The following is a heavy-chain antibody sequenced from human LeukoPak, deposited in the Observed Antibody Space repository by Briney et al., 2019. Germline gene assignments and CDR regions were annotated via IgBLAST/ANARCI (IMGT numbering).Heavy chain of an antibody. CDR2: MNPNSGNT. CDR1: GYTFTGYY. D-gene: IGHD5-18*01. Sequence: GASVKVSCKASGYTFTGYYMHWVRQAPGQGLEWMGWMNPNSGNTGYAQKFQGRVTITRNTSISTAYMELSSLRSEDTAVYYCARAPFRYSYGYGFSYWGQGTLVTVSS. CDR3: ARAPFRYSYGYGFSY. J-gene: IGHJ4*02. V-gene: IGHV1-8*03.